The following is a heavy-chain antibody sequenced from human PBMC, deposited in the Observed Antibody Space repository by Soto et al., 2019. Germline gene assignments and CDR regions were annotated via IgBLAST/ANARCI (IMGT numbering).Heavy chain of an antibody. J-gene: IGHJ6*02. CDR2: IIPIFGTA. CDR3: ARSAAYCSGGSCYQIRYGMDV. Sequence: QVQLVQSGAEVKKPGSSVKVSCKASGGTFSSYAISWVRQAPGQGLEWMGGIIPIFGTANYAQKFQGRVTITADESTSTAYMELSSPRSEDTAVYYCARSAAYCSGGSCYQIRYGMDVWGQGTTVTVSS. D-gene: IGHD2-15*01. V-gene: IGHV1-69*01. CDR1: GGTFSSYA.